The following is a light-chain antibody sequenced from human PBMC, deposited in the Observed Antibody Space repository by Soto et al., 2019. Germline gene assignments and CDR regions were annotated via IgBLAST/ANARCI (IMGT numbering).Light chain of an antibody. Sequence: DIQLTQSPSFLSASVRDRVTITCRASQGISSYLAWYQQKPGKAPNLLIYTASTLQSGVPPRFSGSGSGTEFTLTISSLQPEDFATYYCQQLKSYPATFGGGTKVEIK. CDR2: TAS. V-gene: IGKV1-9*01. CDR1: QGISSY. CDR3: QQLKSYPAT. J-gene: IGKJ4*01.